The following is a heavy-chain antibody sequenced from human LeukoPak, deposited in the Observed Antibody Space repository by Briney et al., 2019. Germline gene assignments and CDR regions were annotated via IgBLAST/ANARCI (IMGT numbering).Heavy chain of an antibody. CDR1: GFTFSSYW. CDR3: ARDRVVIATVYFDY. V-gene: IGHV3-7*01. Sequence: GGSLRLSCAASGFTFSSYWMSWVRQAPGKGLEWVANIKQDGSEKYYVDSVKGRFTISRDNAKNSLYLQMNSLRAEDTAVYYCARDRVVIATVYFDYWGQGTLVTVSS. CDR2: IKQDGSEK. J-gene: IGHJ4*02. D-gene: IGHD2-21*01.